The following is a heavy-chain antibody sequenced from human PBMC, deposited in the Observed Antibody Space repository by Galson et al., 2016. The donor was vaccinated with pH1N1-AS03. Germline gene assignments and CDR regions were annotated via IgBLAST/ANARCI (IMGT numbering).Heavy chain of an antibody. CDR2: IDPSDSYI. CDR1: GYPFTSYW. Sequence: QSGAEVKKPGESLRISCKGSGYPFTSYWINWMRQMPGEGLEWIGRIDPSDSYINYSPAFEGRVTISSDKSTTTAYLQWNDLKSADTAVYFCATGHYYSGLYRDAFDTWGQGTRVTVSS. D-gene: IGHD1-26*01. J-gene: IGHJ3*02. CDR3: ATGHYYSGLYRDAFDT. V-gene: IGHV5-10-1*01.